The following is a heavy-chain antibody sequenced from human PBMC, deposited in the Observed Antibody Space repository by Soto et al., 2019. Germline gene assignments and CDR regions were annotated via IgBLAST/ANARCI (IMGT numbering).Heavy chain of an antibody. Sequence: SETLSLTCAVYGGSFSGYYWSWIRQPPGKGLEWIGEINHSGSTNYNPSLKSRVTISVDTSKNQFSLKLSSVTAADTAVYYCASQRVVVAATLIYFDYWGQGTLVTVSS. CDR3: ASQRVVVAATLIYFDY. J-gene: IGHJ4*02. D-gene: IGHD2-15*01. CDR1: GGSFSGYY. V-gene: IGHV4-34*01. CDR2: INHSGST.